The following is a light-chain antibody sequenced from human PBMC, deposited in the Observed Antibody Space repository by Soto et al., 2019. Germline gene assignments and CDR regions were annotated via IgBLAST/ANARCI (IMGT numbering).Light chain of an antibody. Sequence: QSVLTQPASVSGSAGQSVTISCTGTSSDVGAYNLVSWYQQYPGKAPKLMIYEVSNRPSGVSNRFSGSKSGNTASLTISGLQAEDEADYFCFSFTTTSTHVFGTGTKVT. V-gene: IGLV2-14*01. J-gene: IGLJ1*01. CDR2: EVS. CDR3: FSFTTTSTHV. CDR1: SSDVGAYNL.